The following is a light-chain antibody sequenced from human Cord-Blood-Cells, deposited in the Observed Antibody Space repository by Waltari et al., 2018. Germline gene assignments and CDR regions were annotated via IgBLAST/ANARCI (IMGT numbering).Light chain of an antibody. Sequence: SYELTQPPSVSVSPGQTASITCSGDKLGDQYACWYQQKPGQSPVLVIYQDSTRPAGIPERFCGSNSGNTATLTISGTQAMDEADYYCQAWDSSTVVFGGGTKLTVL. J-gene: IGLJ2*01. CDR1: KLGDQY. CDR3: QAWDSSTVV. CDR2: QDS. V-gene: IGLV3-1*01.